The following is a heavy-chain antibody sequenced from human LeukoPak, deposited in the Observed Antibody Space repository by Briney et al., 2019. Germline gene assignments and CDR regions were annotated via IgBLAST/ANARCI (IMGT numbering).Heavy chain of an antibody. CDR1: GYTFTSYG. D-gene: IGHD2-15*01. Sequence: GASVKVSCKASGYTFTSYGISWVRQAPGQGLEWMGWISAYNGNTNYAQKLQGRVTMTTVTSTSTAYMELRSLRSDDTAVYYCARAFGCSGGSCYADYWGQGTLVTVSS. J-gene: IGHJ4*02. CDR2: ISAYNGNT. V-gene: IGHV1-18*01. CDR3: ARAFGCSGGSCYADY.